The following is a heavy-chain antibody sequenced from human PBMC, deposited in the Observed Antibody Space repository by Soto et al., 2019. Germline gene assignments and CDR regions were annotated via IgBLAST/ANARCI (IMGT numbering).Heavy chain of an antibody. CDR2: IIPIFGTA. CDR1: GGTFSSYA. D-gene: IGHD3-9*01. J-gene: IGHJ6*02. V-gene: IGHV1-69*06. CDR3: ARDPRGFYDIFNYYYGMDV. Sequence: SVKVSCKASGGTFSSYAISWVRQAPGQGLEWMGGIIPIFGTANYAQKFQGRVTITADKSTSTAYVELSSLRSEDTAVYYCARDPRGFYDIFNYYYGMDVWGQGTTVTVSS.